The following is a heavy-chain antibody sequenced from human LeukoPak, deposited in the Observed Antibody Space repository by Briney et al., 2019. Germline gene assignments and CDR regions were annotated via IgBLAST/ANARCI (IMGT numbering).Heavy chain of an antibody. Sequence: PGGSLRLFCAASGFTFSSYAMSWVRHAPGEGLELGSAISGSGGSTYYADSVKGRFTISRDNSKNTLYLQMNSLRAEDTAVYYCAKDPKQWLKYYFDYWGQGTLVTVSS. CDR2: ISGSGGST. V-gene: IGHV3-23*01. J-gene: IGHJ4*02. CDR1: GFTFSSYA. D-gene: IGHD6-19*01. CDR3: AKDPKQWLKYYFDY.